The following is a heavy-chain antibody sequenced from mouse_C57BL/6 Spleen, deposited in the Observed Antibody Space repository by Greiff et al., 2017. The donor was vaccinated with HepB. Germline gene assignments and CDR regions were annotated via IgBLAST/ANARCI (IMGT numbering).Heavy chain of an antibody. D-gene: IGHD1-1*01. Sequence: VQGVESGPELVKPGASVKLSCKASGYTFTSYDINWVKQRPGQGLEWIGWIYPRDGSTKYNEKFKGKATLTVDTSSSTAYMELHSLTSEDSAVYFCARGGSNPGDYFDYWGQGTTLTVSS. V-gene: IGHV1-85*01. CDR3: ARGGSNPGDYFDY. CDR2: IYPRDGST. CDR1: GYTFTSYD. J-gene: IGHJ2*01.